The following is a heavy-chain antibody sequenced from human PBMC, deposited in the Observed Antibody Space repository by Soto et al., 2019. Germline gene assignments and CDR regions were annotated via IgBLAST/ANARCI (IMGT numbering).Heavy chain of an antibody. CDR1: GFTFSSYA. CDR2: ISGSGGST. J-gene: IGHJ4*02. D-gene: IGHD1-26*01. Sequence: EVQLLESGGGLVQPGGSLRLSCAASGFTFSSYAMSWVRQAPGKGLEWVSAISGSGGSTYYADSVKGRFTISRDNSKNALYVQMNSMGAGGTAVYYCAKEATVVGATTFGYWGQGTLVTVSS. CDR3: AKEATVVGATTFGY. V-gene: IGHV3-23*01.